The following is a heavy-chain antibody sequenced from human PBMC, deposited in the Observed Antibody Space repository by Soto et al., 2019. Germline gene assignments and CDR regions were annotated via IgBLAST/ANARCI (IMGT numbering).Heavy chain of an antibody. V-gene: IGHV1-18*01. CDR1: GYIFTSYG. J-gene: IGHJ4*02. CDR2: ISAYNGNT. CDR3: ARDRIAAARGCPPY. Sequence: GASVKVSCKASGYIFTSYGISWVRQAPGQGLEWIGWISAYNGNTNYAQKLQGRVTMTTDTSTNTAYMELRSLRSDDTAVYYCARDRIAAARGCPPYWGQGTLVTVSS. D-gene: IGHD6-13*01.